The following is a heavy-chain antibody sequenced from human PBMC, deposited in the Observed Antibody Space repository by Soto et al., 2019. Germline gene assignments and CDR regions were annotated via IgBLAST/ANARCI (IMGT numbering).Heavy chain of an antibody. Sequence: PGGSLRLSCAAAGLTFSSYWMSWVRQAPGKGPEWVANINKDGSERYYVDSVKGRFTISRDNAKNSLYLQMNSLRVEDTAVYYCTTYCSSSSCRLDYWGQGTLVTVSS. D-gene: IGHD2-2*01. CDR2: INKDGSER. CDR3: TTYCSSSSCRLDY. V-gene: IGHV3-7*05. J-gene: IGHJ4*02. CDR1: GLTFSSYW.